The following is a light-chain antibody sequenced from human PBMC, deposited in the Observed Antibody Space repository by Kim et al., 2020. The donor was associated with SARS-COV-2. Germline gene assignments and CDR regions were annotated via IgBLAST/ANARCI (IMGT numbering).Light chain of an antibody. Sequence: SPGERAALSCRASQSVSSNLAWYQQKPGQAPRLLIYGASTSATGIPARFSGSGSGTEFTLTISSLQSEDFAVYYCQQYNIWPPITFGQGTRLEIK. V-gene: IGKV3-15*01. CDR1: QSVSSN. CDR2: GAS. J-gene: IGKJ5*01. CDR3: QQYNIWPPIT.